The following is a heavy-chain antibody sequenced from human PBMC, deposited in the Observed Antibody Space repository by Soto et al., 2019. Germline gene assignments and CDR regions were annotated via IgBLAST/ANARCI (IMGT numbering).Heavy chain of an antibody. Sequence: GGSLRLFCAASGFTFSSYAMSWVRQAPGKGLEWVSAITGGGGSTYYADSVKGRFTISRDNSKNTLYLQMNTLRAGDTAVYYCAKVLRWVLAAVDYWGHVTLVTVSS. D-gene: IGHD2-15*01. J-gene: IGHJ4*01. CDR1: GFTFSSYA. CDR3: AKVLRWVLAAVDY. CDR2: ITGGGGST. V-gene: IGHV3-23*01.